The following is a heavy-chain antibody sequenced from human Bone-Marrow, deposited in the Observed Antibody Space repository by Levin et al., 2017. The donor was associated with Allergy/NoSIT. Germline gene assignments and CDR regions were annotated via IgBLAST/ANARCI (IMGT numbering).Heavy chain of an antibody. V-gene: IGHV1-69*06. CDR3: ARVAICSGGSCRNWFDP. J-gene: IGHJ5*02. D-gene: IGHD2-15*01. CDR2: IIPIFGTA. Sequence: GASVKVSCKASGGTFSSYAISWVRQAPGQGLEWMGGIIPIFGTANYAQKFQGRVTITADKSTSTAYMELSSLRSEDTAVYYCARVAICSGGSCRNWFDPWGQGTLVTVSS. CDR1: GGTFSSYA.